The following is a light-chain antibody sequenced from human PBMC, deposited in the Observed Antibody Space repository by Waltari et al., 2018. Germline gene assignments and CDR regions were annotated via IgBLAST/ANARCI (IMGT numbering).Light chain of an antibody. Sequence: QSALTQPRSVSGSPGQSVASPCTGTSTAVGGYNYVSWYQQHPGKAPKLMIFDVTKRPSGVPDRFSGSKSGSTASLTISGLQAEDEADYYCCSYAGRYTSVVFGGGTKLTVL. V-gene: IGLV2-11*01. CDR1: STAVGGYNY. CDR2: DVT. CDR3: CSYAGRYTSVV. J-gene: IGLJ2*01.